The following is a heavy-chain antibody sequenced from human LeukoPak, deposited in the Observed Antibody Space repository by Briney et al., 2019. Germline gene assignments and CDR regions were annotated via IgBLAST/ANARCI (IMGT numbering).Heavy chain of an antibody. CDR1: SGSISSYY. CDR3: ARLIRDVKYCSSTSCPYDAFDI. J-gene: IGHJ3*02. Sequence: SETLSLTCTVSSGSISSYYWSWIRQPPGKGLEWIGYIYYSGSTNYNPSLKSRVTISVDTSKNQFSLKLSSVTAADTAVYYCARLIRDVKYCSSTSCPYDAFDIWGQGTMVTVSS. V-gene: IGHV4-59*08. CDR2: IYYSGST. D-gene: IGHD2-2*01.